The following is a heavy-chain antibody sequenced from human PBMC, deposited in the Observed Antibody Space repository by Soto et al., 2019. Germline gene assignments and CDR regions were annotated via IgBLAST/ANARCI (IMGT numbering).Heavy chain of an antibody. CDR1: GDSVSSSSVT. V-gene: IGHV6-1*01. CDR3: VRLIGNSWLDF. Sequence: SQTLSLTCAISGDSVSSSSVTWNWIRQSPSRGLEWLGRTYYRSKWYNDYAESVKSRITINPDTSKNQFSLHLNSVTPEDTAVYYCVRLIGNSWLDFRGQGTPVTVSS. CDR2: TYYRSKWYN. J-gene: IGHJ5*01. D-gene: IGHD1-26*01.